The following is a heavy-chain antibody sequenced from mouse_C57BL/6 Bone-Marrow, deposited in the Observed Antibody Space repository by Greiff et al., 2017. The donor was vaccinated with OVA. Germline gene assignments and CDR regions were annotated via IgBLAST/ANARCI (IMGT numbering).Heavy chain of an antibody. CDR2: IRNKANGYTT. D-gene: IGHD2-4*01. J-gene: IGHJ3*01. CDR3: RRLEDDYAAWLAY. V-gene: IGHV7-3*01. Sequence: EVQRVESGGGLVQPGGSLSLSCAASGFTFTDYYMSWVRQPPGKALEWLGFIRNKANGYTTEYSASVKGRFTISRDNSHSILYLKMNALRDEDSTNYYGRRLEDDYAAWLAYWGQGTLVTVSA. CDR1: GFTFTDYY.